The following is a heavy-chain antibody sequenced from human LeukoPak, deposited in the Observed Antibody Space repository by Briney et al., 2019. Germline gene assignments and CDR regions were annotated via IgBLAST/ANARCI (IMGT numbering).Heavy chain of an antibody. J-gene: IGHJ6*02. V-gene: IGHV1-3*01. D-gene: IGHD3-9*01. CDR2: INAGNGNT. CDR3: ARSETIESNYYYYGMDA. Sequence: ASVNVSCKASGYTFTSYAMHWVRQAPGQRLEWMGWINAGNGNTKYSQKFQGRVTITRDTSASTAYMELSSLRSEDTAVYYCARSETIESNYYYYGMDAWGQGTTVTVSS. CDR1: GYTFTSYA.